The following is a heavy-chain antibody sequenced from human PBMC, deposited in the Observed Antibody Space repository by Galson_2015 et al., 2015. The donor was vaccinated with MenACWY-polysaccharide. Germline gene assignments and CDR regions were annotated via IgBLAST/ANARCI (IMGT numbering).Heavy chain of an antibody. Sequence: SLRLSCAASGFSFSTYNMNWVRQAPGKGLEWVSYISSSSATIYYTNSVRGRFTISRDNAKNSLFLQMNSLGDEDTAVYYCARNSVVGHTFDFWGQGTLVTVSS. CDR3: ARNSVVGHTFDF. CDR2: ISSSSATI. V-gene: IGHV3-48*02. J-gene: IGHJ4*02. CDR1: GFSFSTYN. D-gene: IGHD2-15*01.